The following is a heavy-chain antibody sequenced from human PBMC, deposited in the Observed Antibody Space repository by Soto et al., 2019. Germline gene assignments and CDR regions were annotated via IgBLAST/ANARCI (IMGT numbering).Heavy chain of an antibody. J-gene: IGHJ6*02. CDR3: AKAVGYCSSSSCRDYYYYYGMDV. CDR1: GFTFSNYG. D-gene: IGHD2-2*01. V-gene: IGHV3-30*18. CDR2: ISYDGGNK. Sequence: QVQLVESGGGLVQPGRSLRLSCAASGFTFSNYGMHWVRQAPGKGLEWVSIISYDGGNKYYADSVKGRFTISRDNSKNTLYLQMNSLRAEDTDVYYCAKAVGYCSSSSCRDYYYYYGMDVWGQGTTVTVSS.